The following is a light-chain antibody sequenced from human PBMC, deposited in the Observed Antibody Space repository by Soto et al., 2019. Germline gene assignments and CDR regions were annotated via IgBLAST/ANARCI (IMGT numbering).Light chain of an antibody. CDR1: QAISTS. V-gene: IGKV1-39*01. CDR3: LQTYQSPPT. J-gene: IGKJ2*01. CDR2: AAS. Sequence: DIQMTQSPSSLSASVGDRVTISCRASQAISTSLNWYQQKPGKAPKLLIYAASSLQTGVPSRFTGSGSATYFTLTITSLQPEDFATHHCLQTYQSPPTFGQGTKVDIK.